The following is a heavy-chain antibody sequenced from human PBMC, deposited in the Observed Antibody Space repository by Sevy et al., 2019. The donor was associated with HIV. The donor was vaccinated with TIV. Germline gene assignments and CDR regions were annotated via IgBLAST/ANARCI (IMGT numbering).Heavy chain of an antibody. V-gene: IGHV3-7*03. CDR1: GFTFSNYW. CDR3: ARDCNSDSCLWGLDV. Sequence: GGSLRLSCAASGFTFSNYWMTWVRQAPGKGLEWVANIKRDGSEKYYVDSVKGRFTISRDNAKNSLYLQMNSLRAEDTALYYCARDCNSDSCLWGLDVWGQGTTVTVSS. J-gene: IGHJ6*02. CDR2: IKRDGSEK. D-gene: IGHD2-2*01.